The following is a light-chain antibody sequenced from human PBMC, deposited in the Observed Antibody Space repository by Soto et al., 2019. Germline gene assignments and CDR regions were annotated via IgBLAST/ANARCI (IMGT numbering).Light chain of an antibody. CDR3: QEYMSWPLDRP. CDR2: GAS. CDR1: QSVGSN. Sequence: EIVMTQSPATLSVSPGERATLSCRASQSVGSNLAWYQQKPGQAPRLLIYGASTRATGIPARFTGSGSGTALTLTLSSLQSEDFAIYFCQEYMSWPLDRPFGKGTKVEI. V-gene: IGKV3-15*01. J-gene: IGKJ1*01.